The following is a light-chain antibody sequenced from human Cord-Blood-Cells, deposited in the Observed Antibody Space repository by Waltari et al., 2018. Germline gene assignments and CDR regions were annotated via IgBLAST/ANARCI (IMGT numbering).Light chain of an antibody. CDR3: CSYAGSSTYVV. V-gene: IGLV2-23*01. CDR2: EGS. J-gene: IGLJ2*01. CDR1: SRDVGSYKL. Sequence: QSALTQPASVSGSPGQSITISCTGTSRDVGSYKLVSWYQQHPGKAPKLMIYEGSKRPSGVSNRFSGSKSGNTASLTISGLQAEDEADYYCCSYAGSSTYVVFGGGTKLTVL.